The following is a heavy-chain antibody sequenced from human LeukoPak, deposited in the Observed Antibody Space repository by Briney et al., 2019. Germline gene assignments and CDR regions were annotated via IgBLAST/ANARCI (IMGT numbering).Heavy chain of an antibody. CDR1: GFTFSSYW. Sequence: GGYLRLSCAASGFTFSSYWMSWVRQAPGKGLEWVANIKQDGSEKYYVDSVKGRFTLSRDNAKNSLYLQMNSLRAEDTAVYYCARYRSGTVGATGYYYMDVWGKGTTVTVSS. CDR2: IKQDGSEK. J-gene: IGHJ6*03. D-gene: IGHD1-26*01. CDR3: ARYRSGTVGATGYYYMDV. V-gene: IGHV3-7*01.